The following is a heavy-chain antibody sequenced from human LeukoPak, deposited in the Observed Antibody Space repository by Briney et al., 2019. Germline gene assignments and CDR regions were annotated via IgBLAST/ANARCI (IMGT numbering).Heavy chain of an antibody. CDR1: RFTFSSYG. CDR3: AKSSDYYDSRGGAFDI. CDR2: IRYDGSNK. J-gene: IGHJ3*02. Sequence: GGSLRLSCATSRFTFSSYGMHWVRQAPGKGLEWVAFIRYDGSNKYYADSVKGRFTISRDNSKNTLYLQMNSLRAEDTAVYYCAKSSDYYDSRGGAFDIWGQGTMVTVSS. D-gene: IGHD3-22*01. V-gene: IGHV3-30*02.